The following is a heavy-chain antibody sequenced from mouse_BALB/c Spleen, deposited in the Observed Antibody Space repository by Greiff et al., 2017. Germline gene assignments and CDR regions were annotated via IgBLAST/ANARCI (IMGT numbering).Heavy chain of an antibody. CDR3: ARDYDYDGGFAY. V-gene: IGHV2-9*02. CDR1: GFSLTSYG. D-gene: IGHD2-4*01. CDR2: IWAGGST. J-gene: IGHJ3*01. Sequence: VKLVESGPGLVAPSQSLSITCTVSGFSLTSYGVHWVRQPPGKGLEWLGVIWAGGSTNYNSALMSRLSISKDNSKSQVFLKMNSLQTDDTAMYYCARDYDYDGGFAYWGQGTLVTVSA.